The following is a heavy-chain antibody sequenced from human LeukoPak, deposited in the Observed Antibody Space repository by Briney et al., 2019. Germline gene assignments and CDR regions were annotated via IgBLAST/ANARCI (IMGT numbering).Heavy chain of an antibody. CDR1: GYTFIDYW. V-gene: IGHV1-2*02. CDR2: IDLNTGDT. Sequence: ASVKVSCKASGYTFIDYWIHWVRQAPGQGLEWMGKIDLNTGDTTSAQKFQGRVTMTRDTSISTVYLDLSGLGSDDTAVYYCARDAPHQRFDSWGQGTLVTVSS. J-gene: IGHJ4*02. CDR3: ARDAPHQRFDS.